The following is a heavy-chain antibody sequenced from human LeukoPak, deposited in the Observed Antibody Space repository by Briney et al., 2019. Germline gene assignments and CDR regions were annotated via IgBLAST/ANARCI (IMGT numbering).Heavy chain of an antibody. CDR3: TTVEMATISGGGY. CDR1: GFIFSNYW. D-gene: IGHD5-24*01. Sequence: GGSLKLSCAASGFIFSNYWMSWVRQAPGKGLEWVGRIKSKTDGGTTDYAAPVKGRFTISRDDSKNTLYLQMNSLKTEDTAVYYCTTVEMATISGGGYWGQGTLATVSS. J-gene: IGHJ4*02. CDR2: IKSKTDGGTT. V-gene: IGHV3-15*01.